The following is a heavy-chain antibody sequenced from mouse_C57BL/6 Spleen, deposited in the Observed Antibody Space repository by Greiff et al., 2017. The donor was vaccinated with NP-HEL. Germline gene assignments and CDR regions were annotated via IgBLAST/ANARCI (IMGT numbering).Heavy chain of an antibody. CDR3: ARGSYYSNDVGFAY. V-gene: IGHV1-50*01. J-gene: IGHJ3*01. CDR1: GYTFTSYW. CDR2: IDPSGSYT. D-gene: IGHD2-5*01. Sequence: QVQLQQPGAGLVKPGASVKLSCKASGYTFTSYWMQWVKQRPGQGLEWIGEIDPSGSYTNYNQKFKGKATLTVDTSSSTAYMQLSSLTSEDSAVYYCARGSYYSNDVGFAYWGQGTLVTVSA.